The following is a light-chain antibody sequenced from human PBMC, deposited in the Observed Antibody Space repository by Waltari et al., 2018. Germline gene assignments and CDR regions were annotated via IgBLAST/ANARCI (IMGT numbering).Light chain of an antibody. Sequence: QTVVTQEPSLSVSPGGTVTLTCALCSCSLPSTSYASWYQQSPGQTPRTLVYKANIRSSGVPDRFSGSVLGNKAVLIITGAQAEDESTYYCLLYMGSGIWVFGGGTKLTVL. V-gene: IGLV8-61*01. J-gene: IGLJ3*02. CDR2: KAN. CDR3: LLYMGSGIWV. CDR1: SCSLPSTSY.